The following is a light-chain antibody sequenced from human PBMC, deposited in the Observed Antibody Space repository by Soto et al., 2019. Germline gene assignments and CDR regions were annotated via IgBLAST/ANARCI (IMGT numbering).Light chain of an antibody. CDR3: SSRTISSTVV. Sequence: QSALTQPASVSGSPGQSITLSCTGTSSDVGAYNYVTWYQQHPGKAPKLMIYEVSNRPSGVSNRFSGSKSGNTASLTISGLRAEDEADYYCSSRTISSTVVFGGGTQLTVL. CDR1: SSDVGAYNY. V-gene: IGLV2-14*01. J-gene: IGLJ7*01. CDR2: EVS.